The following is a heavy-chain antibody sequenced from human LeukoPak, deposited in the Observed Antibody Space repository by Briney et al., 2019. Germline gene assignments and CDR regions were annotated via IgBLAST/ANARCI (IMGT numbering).Heavy chain of an antibody. J-gene: IGHJ6*02. CDR2: MNPNSGNT. Sequence: ASVKASCKASGYTFTSYDINWVRQATGQGREWMGWMNPNSGNTGYAQKFQGRVTMTRNTSISTAYMELSSLRSEDTAVYYCARGDGHDNGMDVWGQGTTVTVSS. CDR3: ARGDGHDNGMDV. V-gene: IGHV1-8*01. CDR1: GYTFTSYD. D-gene: IGHD6-6*01.